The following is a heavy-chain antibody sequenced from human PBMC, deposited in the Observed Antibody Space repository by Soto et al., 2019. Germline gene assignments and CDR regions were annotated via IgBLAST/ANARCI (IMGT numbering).Heavy chain of an antibody. D-gene: IGHD4-4*01. CDR3: VKPPVITASYYYYDMDV. V-gene: IGHV3-23*01. Sequence: GGSLRLSCAASGFTFSTYPMSWVRQAPGKGLEWVSGISGSGISTYYTDSVKGRFTISSDNSKNTVFLQMNSLRDEDTAVYYCVKPPVITASYYYYDMDVWGQVTTVTVSS. CDR2: ISGSGIST. J-gene: IGHJ6*02. CDR1: GFTFSTYP.